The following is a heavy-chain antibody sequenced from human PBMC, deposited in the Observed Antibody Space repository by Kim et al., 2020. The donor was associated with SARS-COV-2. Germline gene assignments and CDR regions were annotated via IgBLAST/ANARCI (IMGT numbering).Heavy chain of an antibody. D-gene: IGHD4-17*01. V-gene: IGHV5-51*01. Sequence: GESLKISCKGSGYSFTSYWIGWVRQMPGKGLEWMGIIYPGDSDTRYSPSFQGQVTISADKSISTAYLQWSSLKASDTAMYYCARHAWDDGVPYYFDYWGQGTLVTVSS. J-gene: IGHJ4*02. CDR3: ARHAWDDGVPYYFDY. CDR2: IYPGDSDT. CDR1: GYSFTSYW.